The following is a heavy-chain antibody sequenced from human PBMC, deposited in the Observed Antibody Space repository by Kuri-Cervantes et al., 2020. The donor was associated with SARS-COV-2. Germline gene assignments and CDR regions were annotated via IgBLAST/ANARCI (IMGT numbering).Heavy chain of an antibody. CDR2: IYYSGST. J-gene: IGHJ3*02. CDR3: ARQREMATIPDAFDI. CDR1: GGSISSSSYY. V-gene: IGHV4-39*01. D-gene: IGHD5-24*01. Sequence: GSLRLSCTVSGGSISSSSYYWGWIRQPPGKGLEWIGSIYYSGSTYYNPSLKSRVTISVDTSKNQFSLKLSSVTAADTAVYYCARQREMATIPDAFDIWGQGTMAT.